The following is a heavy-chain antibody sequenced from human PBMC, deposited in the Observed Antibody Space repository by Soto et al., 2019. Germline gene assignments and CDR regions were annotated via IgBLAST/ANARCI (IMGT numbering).Heavy chain of an antibody. CDR1: GGTFSSYT. D-gene: IGHD2-21*02. CDR3: ARDRRARGGGNSAEAYYFDY. Sequence: SVKVSCKASGGTFSSYTISWVRQAPGQGLEWMGRIIPILGIANYAQKFQGRVTITADKSTSTAYMELSSLRSEDTAVYYCARDRRARGGGNSAEAYYFDYWGQGTLVTVSS. J-gene: IGHJ4*02. V-gene: IGHV1-69*04. CDR2: IIPILGIA.